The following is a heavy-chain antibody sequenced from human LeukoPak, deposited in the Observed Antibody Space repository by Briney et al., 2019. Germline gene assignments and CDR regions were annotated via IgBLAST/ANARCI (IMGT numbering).Heavy chain of an antibody. D-gene: IGHD3-10*01. Sequence: SETLSLTCTVSGGSISSYYCSWIRQPPGKGLEWIGYIYYSGSTNYNPSLKSRVTISVDTSKNQFSLKLSSVTAADTAVYYCARDPGPYYYGSGSPYYFDYWGQGTLVTVSS. CDR3: ARDPGPYYYGSGSPYYFDY. CDR2: IYYSGST. J-gene: IGHJ4*02. CDR1: GGSISSYY. V-gene: IGHV4-59*01.